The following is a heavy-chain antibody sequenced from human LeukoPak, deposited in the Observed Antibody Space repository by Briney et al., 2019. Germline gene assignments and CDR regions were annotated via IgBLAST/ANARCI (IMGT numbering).Heavy chain of an antibody. V-gene: IGHV4-31*03. Sequence: SETLSLACTVSGGSISRGAYYWSWIRQHPGKGLEWIGYIHYSGSTYYNPSLKSRVTISVDTSKNQFSLKLSSVTAADTAVYYCARDHVTTGVYYYYYGMDVWGQGTTVTVSS. CDR3: ARDHVTTGVYYYYYGMDV. D-gene: IGHD3-3*01. CDR2: IHYSGST. CDR1: GGSISRGAYY. J-gene: IGHJ6*02.